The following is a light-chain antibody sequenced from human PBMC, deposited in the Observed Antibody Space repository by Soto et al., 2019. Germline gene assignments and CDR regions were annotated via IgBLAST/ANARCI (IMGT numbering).Light chain of an antibody. CDR1: SSDVGGYNY. J-gene: IGLJ1*01. Sequence: LTQPASASGSPGQSITISCTGTSSDVGGYNYVSWYQQHPGKAPKFMIYDVSNRPSGVSNRFSGSKSGNTASLTISGLQAEDEADYYCCSYTTSNTRQIVFGTGTKVTVL. CDR2: DVS. CDR3: CSYTTSNTRQIV. V-gene: IGLV2-14*01.